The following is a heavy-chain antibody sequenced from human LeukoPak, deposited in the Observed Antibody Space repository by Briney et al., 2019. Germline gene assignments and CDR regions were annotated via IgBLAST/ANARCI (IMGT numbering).Heavy chain of an antibody. CDR3: ARSSNVFFGFFDY. CDR1: GYTSTSYA. D-gene: IGHD3-10*01. V-gene: IGHV1-3*01. Sequence: ASVKVSCKASGYTSTSYAMHWVRQAPGQRLEWMGWINAGNGNTKYSQKFQGRVTITRDTSASTAYMELSSLRSEDTAVYYCARSSNVFFGFFDYWGQGTLVTVSS. CDR2: INAGNGNT. J-gene: IGHJ4*02.